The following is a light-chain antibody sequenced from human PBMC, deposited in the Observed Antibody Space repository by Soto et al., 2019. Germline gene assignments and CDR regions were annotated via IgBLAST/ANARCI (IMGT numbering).Light chain of an antibody. V-gene: IGKV3-15*01. Sequence: EIVMTQSPATLSVSPGERATLSCRASQSVSSNLAWYQQKPGQAPRLLIYGASTRATGIPDRFSGSGPGTEFTLTISSLQSEDFAVYYCQHYNNWPRTFGQGTKVEIK. CDR1: QSVSSN. CDR3: QHYNNWPRT. CDR2: GAS. J-gene: IGKJ1*01.